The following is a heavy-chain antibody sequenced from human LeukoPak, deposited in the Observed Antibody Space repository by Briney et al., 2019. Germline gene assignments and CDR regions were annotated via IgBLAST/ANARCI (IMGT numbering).Heavy chain of an antibody. J-gene: IGHJ5*02. V-gene: IGHV3-30*01. D-gene: IGHD3-22*01. CDR3: ARDRINMMVLVHDSGLDL. CDR2: LSYDGSDR. Sequence: GGSLRLSCAASGFTLSEYGIHWVRQAPGKGLEWVAVLSYDGSDRYYADSVNGRFTISRDISSDTASLQMNSLRVEDTALYFCARDRINMMVLVHDSGLDLWGQGTLVTVSS. CDR1: GFTLSEYG.